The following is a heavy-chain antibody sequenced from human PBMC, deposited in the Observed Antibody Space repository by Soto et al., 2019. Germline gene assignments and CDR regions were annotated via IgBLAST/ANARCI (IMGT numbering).Heavy chain of an antibody. Sequence: PSQTLSLTCSLYCSSVSSNSAAWNWIRQSPSRGLEWLGRNSHRSKWYNDYAVSVKSRITINPDTSKNQFSLQLNSVTPEDTAVYYCARDRRRTRYFDYWGQGTLVTVSS. CDR3: ARDRRRTRYFDY. J-gene: IGHJ4*02. CDR2: NSHRSKWYN. V-gene: IGHV6-1*01. D-gene: IGHD2-2*01. CDR1: CSSVSSNSAA.